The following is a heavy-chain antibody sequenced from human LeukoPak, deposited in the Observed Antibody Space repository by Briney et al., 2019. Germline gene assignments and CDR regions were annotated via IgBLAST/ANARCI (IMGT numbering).Heavy chain of an antibody. CDR1: GYTFTSYY. CDR3: AREGETIVVVVAATHHWFDP. Sequence: ASVKVSCKASGYTFTSYYMHWVRQAPGQGLEWMGIINPSGGSTSYAQKFQGRVTMTRDTSTSTVYMELSSLRSEDTAVYYCAREGETIVVVVAATHHWFDPWGQGTLVTVSS. CDR2: INPSGGST. J-gene: IGHJ5*02. D-gene: IGHD2-15*01. V-gene: IGHV1-46*01.